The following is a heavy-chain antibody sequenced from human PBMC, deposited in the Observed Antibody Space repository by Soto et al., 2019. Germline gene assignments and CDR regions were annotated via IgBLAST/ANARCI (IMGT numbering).Heavy chain of an antibody. CDR3: AREGEWDTAMVTEALDAFDI. Sequence: EASVKVSCKASGYTFTGYYMHWVRQAPGQGLELKGWINPNSGGTDYAQKFQGRVTMTRDTSISTAYMELSRLRSDDTAVYYCAREGEWDTAMVTEALDAFDIWGQGTMVTVSS. CDR2: INPNSGGT. CDR1: GYTFTGYY. D-gene: IGHD5-18*01. J-gene: IGHJ3*02. V-gene: IGHV1-2*02.